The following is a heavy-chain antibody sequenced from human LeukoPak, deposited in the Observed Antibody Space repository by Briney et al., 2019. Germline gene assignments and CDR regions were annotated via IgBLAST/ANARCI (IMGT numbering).Heavy chain of an antibody. V-gene: IGHV4-59*01. D-gene: IGHD1-26*01. CDR2: FYDSGNI. CDR1: GGSINGYY. J-gene: IGHJ4*02. Sequence: PSETLSLTCSVSGGSINGYYWTWIRQPPGKGLEYIGYFYDSGNINYNPSLNSRVTISLDTSKNQFSLKLSSVTAADTAVYYCASGRPLGFDYWGQGTLVTVSS. CDR3: ASGRPLGFDY.